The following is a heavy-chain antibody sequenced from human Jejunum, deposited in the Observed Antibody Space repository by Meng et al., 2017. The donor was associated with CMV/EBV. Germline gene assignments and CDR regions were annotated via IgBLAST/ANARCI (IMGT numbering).Heavy chain of an antibody. CDR1: GYTFNSYG. Sequence: SGYTFNSYGISWVRQAPGQGLEWLGWINPYTGQTNYAENFQGRVTVSTDTPMSIAYMELRSLRFDDTAVYYCARTPIYSGTYYAFDLWGQETQVTVSS. CDR2: INPYTGQT. D-gene: IGHD1-26*01. J-gene: IGHJ4*02. V-gene: IGHV1-18*01. CDR3: ARTPIYSGTYYAFDL.